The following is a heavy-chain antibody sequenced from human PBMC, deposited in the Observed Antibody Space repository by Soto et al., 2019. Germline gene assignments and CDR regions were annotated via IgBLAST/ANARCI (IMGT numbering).Heavy chain of an antibody. CDR2: INHSGST. V-gene: IGHV4-34*01. CDR1: GGSFSGYY. J-gene: IGHJ4*02. Sequence: QVQLQQWGAGLLKPSETLSLSCAVYGGSFSGYYWSWIRQPPGKGLEWIGEINHSGSTNYNPSLKGRVTISVDTSKNQFSMRMISVTAAETAVYYCASILSYLWCQGTLVTVSS. D-gene: IGHD3-16*02. CDR3: ASILSYL.